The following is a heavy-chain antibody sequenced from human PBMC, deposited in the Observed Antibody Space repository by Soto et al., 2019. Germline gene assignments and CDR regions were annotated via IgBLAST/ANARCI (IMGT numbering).Heavy chain of an antibody. CDR3: ARSLVDTGDEYYFDY. J-gene: IGHJ4*02. D-gene: IGHD2-15*01. CDR1: GFTFTGYS. V-gene: IGHV3-23*01. CDR2: ISGTGYNT. Sequence: VQVLESGGDLVQPGGSLRLSCAASGFTFTGYSMSWVRQAPGKVLEWVSGISGTGYNTYYADTVQGRFTISRDNSKNTLYLQMDSRRAEDTALYYCARSLVDTGDEYYFDYWGQGTLVTVSS.